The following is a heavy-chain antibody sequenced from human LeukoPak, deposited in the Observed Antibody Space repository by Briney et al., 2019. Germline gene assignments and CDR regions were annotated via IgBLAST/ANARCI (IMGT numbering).Heavy chain of an antibody. D-gene: IGHD6-13*01. V-gene: IGHV4-31*03. Sequence: SETLSLTCTVSGGSISSGGYYWSWIRQHPGKGLEWIGHIYYSGSTYYNPSLKSRVTISVDTSKNQFSLELSSVTAADTAVYYCARGIAAAGSDWFDYWGQGTLVTVSS. CDR2: IYYSGST. J-gene: IGHJ4*02. CDR1: GGSISSGGYY. CDR3: ARGIAAAGSDWFDY.